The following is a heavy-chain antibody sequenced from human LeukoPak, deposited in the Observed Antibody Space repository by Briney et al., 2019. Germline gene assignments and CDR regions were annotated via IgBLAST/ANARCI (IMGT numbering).Heavy chain of an antibody. D-gene: IGHD2-2*01. Sequence: PGGSLRLSCAASGFTFSSYAMSWGRQAPGKGLEWVSAISGSGGSTYYADSVKGRFTISRDNSKNTLYLQMNSLRAEDTAVYYCASPRDIVVVPAAGNWFDPWGQGTLVTVSS. CDR3: ASPRDIVVVPAAGNWFDP. CDR2: ISGSGGST. V-gene: IGHV3-23*01. CDR1: GFTFSSYA. J-gene: IGHJ5*02.